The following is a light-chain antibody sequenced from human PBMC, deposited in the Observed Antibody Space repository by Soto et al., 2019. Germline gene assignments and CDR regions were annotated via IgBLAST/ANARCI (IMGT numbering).Light chain of an antibody. CDR1: QXXSNY. CDR3: QQYDNLPIT. V-gene: IGKV1-33*01. J-gene: IGKJ5*01. CDR2: DAS. Sequence: IQXTQSPSSLSASVGDRVTITCQASQXXSNYLNWYQQKPGKAPKLLIYDASNLETGVPSRFSGSGSGTDFTFTISSLQPEDIATYYCQQYDNLPITFGQGTRLEIK.